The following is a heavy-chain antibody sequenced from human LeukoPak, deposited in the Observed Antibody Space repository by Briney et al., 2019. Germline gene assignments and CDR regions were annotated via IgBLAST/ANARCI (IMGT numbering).Heavy chain of an antibody. Sequence: SETLSVTCAVSGGSISSGGYSWSWIRQPPGKGLEWIGYIYHSGSTYYNPSLKSRVTISVDRSKNLFSLKLSSVTAADTAVYYCAKGGLNYYYGMDVWGQGTTVTVSS. D-gene: IGHD3-16*01. J-gene: IGHJ6*02. CDR2: IYHSGST. CDR1: GGSISSGGYS. CDR3: AKGGLNYYYGMDV. V-gene: IGHV4-30-2*01.